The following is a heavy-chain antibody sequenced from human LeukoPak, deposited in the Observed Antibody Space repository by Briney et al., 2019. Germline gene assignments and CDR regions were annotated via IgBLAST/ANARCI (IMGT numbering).Heavy chain of an antibody. V-gene: IGHV3-23*01. Sequence: PGGSLRLSCAASGFTFSSYAMSWVRQAPGKGLEWVSAISGSGGSTYYADSVKGRFTISRDNSKNTLYLQMNSLRAEDTAVYYCARGQGAWELLYYFDYWGQGTLVTVSS. D-gene: IGHD1-26*01. CDR1: GFTFSSYA. CDR3: ARGQGAWELLYYFDY. J-gene: IGHJ4*02. CDR2: ISGSGGST.